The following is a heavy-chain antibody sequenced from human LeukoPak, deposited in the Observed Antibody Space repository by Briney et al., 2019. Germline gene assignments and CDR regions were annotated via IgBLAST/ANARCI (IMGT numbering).Heavy chain of an antibody. V-gene: IGHV4-59*01. Sequence: SETLSLTCTVSGGSISSYYWSWIRQPPGKGLEWIGYIYYSGSTNYNPSLKSRVTISVDTSKNQFSLKLSSVTAADTAVYYCARLHYYDSSGAAFDIWGQGTMVTVSS. CDR1: GGSISSYY. D-gene: IGHD3-22*01. J-gene: IGHJ3*02. CDR2: IYYSGST. CDR3: ARLHYYDSSGAAFDI.